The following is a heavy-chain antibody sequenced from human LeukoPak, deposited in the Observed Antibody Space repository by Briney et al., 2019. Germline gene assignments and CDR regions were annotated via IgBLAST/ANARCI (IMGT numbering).Heavy chain of an antibody. CDR1: GFTFSSYA. Sequence: GGSLRLSCAVSGFTFSSYAMNWVRQAPGKGLEWVSALYIGGNTYYADSVRGRFTISRDNSKNTLYLQMNSLRAEDTAIYYCMTAAGYNFGQYWGQGTLVTVSS. V-gene: IGHV3-23*05. J-gene: IGHJ4*02. CDR3: MTAAGYNFGQY. D-gene: IGHD5-18*01. CDR2: LYIGGNT.